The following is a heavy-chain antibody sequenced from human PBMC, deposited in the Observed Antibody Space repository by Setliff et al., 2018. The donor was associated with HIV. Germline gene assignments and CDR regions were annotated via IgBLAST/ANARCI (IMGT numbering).Heavy chain of an antibody. CDR3: ARGRHSGTYEAFDI. Sequence: ASVKVSCKASGYSFTASYIHFVRKAPGQGLEWMGGIQTNSGGTTSAPKFQGSVTMTRVTSISTAYLEWNSLTSDDTAVYYCARGRHSGTYEAFDIWGPGTMVTV. CDR2: IQTNSGGT. V-gene: IGHV1-2*02. J-gene: IGHJ3*02. D-gene: IGHD1-26*01. CDR1: GYSFTASY.